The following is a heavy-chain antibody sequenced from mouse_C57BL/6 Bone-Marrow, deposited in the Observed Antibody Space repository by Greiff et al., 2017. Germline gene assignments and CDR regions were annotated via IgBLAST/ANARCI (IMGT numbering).Heavy chain of an antibody. J-gene: IGHJ4*01. V-gene: IGHV1-81*01. D-gene: IGHD2-3*01. CDR1: GYTFTSYC. CDR2: IYPRSGNT. CDR3: ARSGWLLRYAMDF. Sequence: QVQLQQSGAELARPGASVKLSCKASGYTFTSYCISWVKQRPGQGLEWIGEIYPRSGNTYYNEKFKGKATLTADKSSSTAYMELRSLTSEDSAVYFCARSGWLLRYAMDFWGQGTSATVSS.